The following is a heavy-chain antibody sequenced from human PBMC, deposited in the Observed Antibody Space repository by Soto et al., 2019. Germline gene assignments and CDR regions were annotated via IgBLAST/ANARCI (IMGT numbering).Heavy chain of an antibody. CDR2: ISGYKGDT. CDR1: GYTFSNYG. V-gene: IGHV1-18*01. CDR3: ARAKWLAVDGSFEY. D-gene: IGHD6-19*01. J-gene: IGHJ4*02. Sequence: ASVKVSCKTSGYTFSNYGVSWVRQAPGQGLEWMGWISGYKGDTNFAQKFQGRVTMTTDTSTSTAYMELRSLTSDDTAVYYCARAKWLAVDGSFEYWGQASLVIVS.